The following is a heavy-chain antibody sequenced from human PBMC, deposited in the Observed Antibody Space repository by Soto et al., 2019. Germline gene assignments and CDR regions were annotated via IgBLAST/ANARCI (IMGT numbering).Heavy chain of an antibody. V-gene: IGHV1-69*01. J-gene: IGHJ5*02. CDR1: GGTFSSYA. CDR2: IIPIFGTA. Sequence: QVQLVQSGAEVKKPGSSVKVSCKASGGTFSSYAISWVRQAPGQGLEWMGGIIPIFGTANYAQKFQGRVPITADESTSTAYMELSSLRSEDTAVYYCARGRTEQLGWSLPNWFDPWGQGTLVTVSS. D-gene: IGHD6-6*01. CDR3: ARGRTEQLGWSLPNWFDP.